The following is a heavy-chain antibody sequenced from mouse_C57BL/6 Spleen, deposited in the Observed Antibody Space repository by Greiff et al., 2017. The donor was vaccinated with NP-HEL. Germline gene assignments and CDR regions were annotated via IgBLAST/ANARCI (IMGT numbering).Heavy chain of an antibody. Sequence: VKLVESGPGLVKPSQSLFLTCSITGFPITSGYYWIWIRQSPGKPLEWMGYITHSGETFYNPSLQSPISITRETSKNQFFLQMNSVTTEDTAMYYCAGDTNWEGYFDVWGTGTTVTVSS. D-gene: IGHD4-1*02. CDR2: ITHSGET. J-gene: IGHJ1*03. CDR1: GFPITSGYY. CDR3: AGDTNWEGYFDV. V-gene: IGHV12-3*01.